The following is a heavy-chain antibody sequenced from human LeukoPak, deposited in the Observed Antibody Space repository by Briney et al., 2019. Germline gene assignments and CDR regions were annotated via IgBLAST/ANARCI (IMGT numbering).Heavy chain of an antibody. CDR1: GGSISSSNW. J-gene: IGHJ6*04. D-gene: IGHD2-2*01. V-gene: IGHV4-4*02. CDR2: IYHSGST. Sequence: SGTLSLTCAVSGGSISSSNWWSWVRQPPGKGLEWIGEIYHSGSTNYNPSLKSRVTISVDKSKNQFSLKLSSVTAADTAVYYCARDYASTFYDYYGMDVWGKGTTVTVS. CDR3: ARDYASTFYDYYGMDV.